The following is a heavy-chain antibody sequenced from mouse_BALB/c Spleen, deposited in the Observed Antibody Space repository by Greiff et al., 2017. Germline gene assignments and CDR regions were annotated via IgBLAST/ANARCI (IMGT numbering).Heavy chain of an antibody. V-gene: IGHV1S56*01. Sequence: QVQLQQSGPELVKPGASVRISCKASGYTFTSYYIHWVKQRPGQGLEWIGWIYPGNVNTKYNEKFKGKATLTADKSSSTAYMQLSSLTSEDSAVYFCARDGDRYHGDYWGQGTSVTVSS. CDR2: IYPGNVNT. J-gene: IGHJ4*01. D-gene: IGHD2-14*01. CDR3: ARDGDRYHGDY. CDR1: GYTFTSYY.